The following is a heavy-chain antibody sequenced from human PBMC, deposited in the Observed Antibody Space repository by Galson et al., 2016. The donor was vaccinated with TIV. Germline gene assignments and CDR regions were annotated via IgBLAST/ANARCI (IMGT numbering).Heavy chain of an antibody. Sequence: SVKVSCKASGYMFIAYYIHWVRQAPGHGLEWMGRINPNSGGSNSAQKFQGRVTMTSDTSISTAYMELSGQTSDDTPVYYCAQAFYYDSSAYYFHFWGQGTLVSVSS. CDR1: GYMFIAYY. D-gene: IGHD3-22*01. CDR3: AQAFYYDSSAYYFHF. J-gene: IGHJ4*02. CDR2: INPNSGGS. V-gene: IGHV1-2*06.